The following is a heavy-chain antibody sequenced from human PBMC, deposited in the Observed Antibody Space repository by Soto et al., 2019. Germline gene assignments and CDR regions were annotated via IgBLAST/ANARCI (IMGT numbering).Heavy chain of an antibody. J-gene: IGHJ4*02. Sequence: QVKLVQSGAEVKKPGASVKVSCKASGYTFTSYDINWVRQATGQGLEWMGWMNPNSGNTGYAQKFQGRVTMNRNASISTAYMERSSLRSEDTAVYYCARRTKRDRFLDYWGQGTLVTVSS. CDR3: ARRTKRDRFLDY. CDR1: GYTFTSYD. D-gene: IGHD3-3*01. V-gene: IGHV1-8*01. CDR2: MNPNSGNT.